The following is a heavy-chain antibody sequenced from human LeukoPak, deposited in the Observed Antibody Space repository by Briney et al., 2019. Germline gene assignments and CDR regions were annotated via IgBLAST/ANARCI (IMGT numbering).Heavy chain of an antibody. V-gene: IGHV4-34*01. D-gene: IGHD3-10*01. Sequence: SETLSLTCAVYGGSFSGYYWSWIRQPPGKGLEWIGEINHSGSTNYNPSLKSRVTISVDTSKNQFSLKLSSVTAADTAVYYCAGEGPHGSGIYYNPLDYWGQGALVIVSS. CDR2: INHSGST. CDR1: GGSFSGYY. J-gene: IGHJ4*02. CDR3: AGEGPHGSGIYYNPLDY.